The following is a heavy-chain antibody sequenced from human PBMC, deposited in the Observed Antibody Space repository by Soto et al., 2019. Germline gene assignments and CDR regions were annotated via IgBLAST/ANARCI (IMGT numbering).Heavy chain of an antibody. CDR1: GYTFTTYS. V-gene: IGHV1-3*02. J-gene: IGHJ6*02. Sequence: ASVKVSCKASGYTFTTYSMHWVRQAPGQRLEWMGWSNAANGYTQYSQDFQGRVTIMRDTSASTAYMELNGLRAEDTAVYYCAKVTKRAAAGRYEYYKYGMDVWGQGTTVTVSS. D-gene: IGHD6-13*01. CDR2: SNAANGYT. CDR3: AKVTKRAAAGRYEYYKYGMDV.